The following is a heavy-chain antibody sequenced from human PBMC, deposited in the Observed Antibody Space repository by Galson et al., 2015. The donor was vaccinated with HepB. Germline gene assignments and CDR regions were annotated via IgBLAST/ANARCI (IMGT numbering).Heavy chain of an antibody. J-gene: IGHJ6*03. CDR2: IYPGDSDT. CDR3: ARTTVSSSYYYYMDV. D-gene: IGHD4-17*01. CDR1: GYSFTSYW. Sequence: QSGAEVKKPGESLKISCKGSGYSFTSYWIGWVRQMPGKGLEWMGIIYPGDSDTRYSPSFQGQVTISADKSISTAYLQWSSLKASDTAMYYCARTTVSSSYYYYMDVWGKGTTVTVSS. V-gene: IGHV5-51*03.